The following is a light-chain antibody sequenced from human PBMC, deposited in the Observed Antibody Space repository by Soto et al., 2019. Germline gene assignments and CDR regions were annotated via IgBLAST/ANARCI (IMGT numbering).Light chain of an antibody. Sequence: QSALTQPASVSGSPGQSITISCTGTSSDVGGYNYVSWYQQNPGKAPKLMIYDVSNRPSGVSNRFSGSKSGNTASLSISGLQAEEEDDYYCSSYTSSSTPYVFGTGIKLTVL. CDR1: SSDVGGYNY. V-gene: IGLV2-14*01. CDR2: DVS. CDR3: SSYTSSSTPYV. J-gene: IGLJ1*01.